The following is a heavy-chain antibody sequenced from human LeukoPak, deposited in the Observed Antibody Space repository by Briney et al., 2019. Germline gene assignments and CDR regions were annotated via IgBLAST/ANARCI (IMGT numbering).Heavy chain of an antibody. CDR3: ARDGDYGTGSYYRGCYDF. Sequence: ASVRVSCKASGYSFTAFYIHWVRQAPGQGLEWMGWIHPRRGDNQYAQKFQGRVTMTRDTSTRTAYMDLSSLGSDDTAVYYCARDGDYGTGSYYRGCYDFWGQGILVTVSS. J-gene: IGHJ4*02. V-gene: IGHV1-2*02. D-gene: IGHD3-10*01. CDR1: GYSFTAFY. CDR2: IHPRRGDN.